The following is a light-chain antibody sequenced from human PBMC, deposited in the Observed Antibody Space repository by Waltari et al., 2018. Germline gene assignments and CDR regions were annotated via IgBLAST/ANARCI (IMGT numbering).Light chain of an antibody. CDR1: NSDVGAYNY. J-gene: IGLJ1*01. CDR2: EVT. V-gene: IGLV2-8*01. Sequence: QSVLTQPPSATGSPGQAVTISCTGTNSDVGAYNYVSWYQQHPGKVPKLFIYEVTKRPSGVPDRFSGSKSGNTASLTVSVLQADDEADYYCSSYAHNNHFVFGTGTKVTVL. CDR3: SSYAHNNHFV.